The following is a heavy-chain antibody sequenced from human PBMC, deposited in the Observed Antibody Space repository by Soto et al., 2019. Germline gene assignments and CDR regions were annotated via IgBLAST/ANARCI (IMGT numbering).Heavy chain of an antibody. CDR1: GHTFSSYD. CDR2: MNPNSGNT. J-gene: IGHJ6*02. CDR3: ARLQALPYRSSWYHYYYGMDV. D-gene: IGHD6-13*01. Sequence: QVQLVQSGAEVKKPGASVKVSCKASGHTFSSYDIIWVRQATGQGLEWMGWMNPNSGNTAYAQRFQGRVTMTRNISIGTANMELSSLRSEDTAVYYCARLQALPYRSSWYHYYYGMDVWGQGTTVTVSS. V-gene: IGHV1-8*01.